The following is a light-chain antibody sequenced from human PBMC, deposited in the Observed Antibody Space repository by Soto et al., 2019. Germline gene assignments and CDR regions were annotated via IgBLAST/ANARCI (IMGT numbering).Light chain of an antibody. CDR3: HHFVDSPT. V-gene: IGKV3D-20*01. J-gene: IGKJ4*01. CDR1: QSITSNF. Sequence: IVLTQSPVTLSLSPGERATLSCGASQSITSNFVAWYQKKPGLAPRLLIFDASTRAIGILDRFSGSGSGTDFTLTIRGLEPEDSAVYYCHHFVDSPTFGGGTKVEIK. CDR2: DAS.